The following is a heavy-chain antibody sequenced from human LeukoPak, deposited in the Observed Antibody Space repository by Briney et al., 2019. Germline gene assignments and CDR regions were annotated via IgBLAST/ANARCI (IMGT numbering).Heavy chain of an antibody. D-gene: IGHD1-7*01. V-gene: IGHV4-59*01. CDR3: ARPVTELTDWYFDL. J-gene: IGHJ2*01. CDR2: IYYSGSI. CDR1: GGSISRYY. Sequence: KPSETLSLTSTVSGGSISRYYWSWIRQPPGKGLEWIGYIYYSGSIKYNPSLKSRVTISVDTSKNQFSLKLSSVTAADTAVYYCARPVTELTDWYFDLWGRGTLVTASS.